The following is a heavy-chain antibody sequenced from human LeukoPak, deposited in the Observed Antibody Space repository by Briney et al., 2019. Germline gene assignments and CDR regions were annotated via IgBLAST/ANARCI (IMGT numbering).Heavy chain of an antibody. CDR1: GFTFSSYG. V-gene: IGHV3-30*02. J-gene: IGHJ4*02. CDR2: IRYDGSNK. Sequence: GGSLRLSCAASGFTFSSYGMHWVRQAPGKGLEWVAFIRYDGSNKYYADSVKGRFTISRDNSKNTLYLQMNSLRAEDTAVYYCAKDLGATRYYFDYWGQGTLVTVSS. D-gene: IGHD1-26*01. CDR3: AKDLGATRYYFDY.